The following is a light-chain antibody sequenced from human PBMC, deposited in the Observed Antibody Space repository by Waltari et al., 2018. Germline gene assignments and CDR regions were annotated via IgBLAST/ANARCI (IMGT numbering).Light chain of an antibody. V-gene: IGKV1-39*01. CDR2: NTN. CDR1: QSISSY. CDR3: QHYNSFTLT. Sequence: DTQMTQSPSSLSASVGDRVSITCRASQSISSYLNWCQQKPGEAPKLLISNTNHLESGVPSRFSGSGSGPEFTLTISSLQPEDCATYYCQHYNSFTLTFGGGTKLEI. J-gene: IGKJ4*01.